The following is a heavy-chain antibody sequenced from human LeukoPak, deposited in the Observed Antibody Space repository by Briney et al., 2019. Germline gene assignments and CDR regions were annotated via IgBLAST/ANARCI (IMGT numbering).Heavy chain of an antibody. CDR2: IYHSGST. CDR3: ATSTVMNHYCFDY. CDR1: GGSMSSTKW. J-gene: IGHJ4*02. D-gene: IGHD1-14*01. V-gene: IGHV4-4*02. Sequence: PSGTLSLTCAVSGGSMSSTKWWNWVRQPPGKGLEWIGEIYHSGSTNYNPPLKSRITISVDKSKNQVSLNLSSVTAADTAVYYCATSTVMNHYCFDYWAQGTLVTVSS.